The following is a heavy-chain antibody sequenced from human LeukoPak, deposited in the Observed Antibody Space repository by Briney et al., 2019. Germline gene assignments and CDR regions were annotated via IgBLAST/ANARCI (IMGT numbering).Heavy chain of an antibody. CDR2: INHSGST. Sequence: SETLSLTCALYGGSFSGYYWSWIRQPPGKGREWLGEINHSGSTNYNPSLKSRVTISVDTSKTQFSLKLSSVTAADTAVYYCARGRIGRTTYGMDVWGQGTTVTVSS. V-gene: IGHV4-34*01. CDR1: GGSFSGYY. J-gene: IGHJ6*02. CDR3: ARGRIGRTTYGMDV. D-gene: IGHD4-11*01.